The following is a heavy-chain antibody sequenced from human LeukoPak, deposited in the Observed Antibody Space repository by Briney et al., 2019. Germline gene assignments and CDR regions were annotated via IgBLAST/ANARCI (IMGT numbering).Heavy chain of an antibody. Sequence: SETLSLTCTVSGGSISSSSYYWGWIRQPPGKGLEWIGSIYYSGSTYYNPSLKSRVTISVDTSKNQFSLKLSSVTAADTAVYYCARDLGLGIHFDYWGQGTLVTVSS. CDR3: ARDLGLGIHFDY. CDR2: IYYSGST. CDR1: GGSISSSSYY. J-gene: IGHJ4*02. V-gene: IGHV4-39*07. D-gene: IGHD7-27*01.